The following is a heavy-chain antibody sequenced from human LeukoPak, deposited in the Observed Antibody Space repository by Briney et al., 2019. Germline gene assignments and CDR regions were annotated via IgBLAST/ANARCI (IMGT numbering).Heavy chain of an antibody. CDR1: GFTFSDYY. CDR2: ISSGGSMT. J-gene: IGHJ4*02. D-gene: IGHD2-8*01. CDR3: AREGYGVPFDF. Sequence: GGSLRLSCAASGFTFSDYYMSWIRQAPGKGLEWVSYISSGGSMTDYADSVKGRFTISRDNAKNSLYLQMNSLRAEDTAAYYCAREGYGVPFDFWGQGTPVTVSS. V-gene: IGHV3-11*01.